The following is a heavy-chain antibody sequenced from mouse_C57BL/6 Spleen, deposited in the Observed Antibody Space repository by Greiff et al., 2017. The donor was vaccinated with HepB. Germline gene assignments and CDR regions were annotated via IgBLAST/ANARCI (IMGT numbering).Heavy chain of an antibody. CDR2: INPSNGGT. V-gene: IGHV1-53*01. CDR1: GYTFTSYW. Sequence: QVQLQQPGTELVKPGASVKLSCKASGYTFTSYWMHWVKQRPGQGLEWIGNINPSNGGTNYNEKFKSKATLTVDKSSSTAYMQLSSLTSEDSAVYDCARGTRLYWYFDVWGTGTTVTVSS. J-gene: IGHJ1*03. D-gene: IGHD2-13*01. CDR3: ARGTRLYWYFDV.